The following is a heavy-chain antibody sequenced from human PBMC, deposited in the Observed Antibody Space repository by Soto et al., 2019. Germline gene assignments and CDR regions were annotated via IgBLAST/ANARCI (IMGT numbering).Heavy chain of an antibody. J-gene: IGHJ6*02. CDR2: ISYDGSNK. Sequence: QVQLVESGGGVVQPGRSLRLSCAASGFTFSSYGMHWVRQAPGMGLEWVAVISYDGSNKYYADSVKGRFTISRDNSKNTLYLQMNSLRAEDTAVYYCANPYYYGSGKDGMDVWGQGTTVTVSS. CDR3: ANPYYYGSGKDGMDV. D-gene: IGHD3-10*01. V-gene: IGHV3-30*18. CDR1: GFTFSSYG.